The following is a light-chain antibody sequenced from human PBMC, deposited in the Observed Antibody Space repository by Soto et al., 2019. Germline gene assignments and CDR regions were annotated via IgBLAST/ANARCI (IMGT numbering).Light chain of an antibody. CDR1: QSVANR. J-gene: IGKJ1*01. V-gene: IGKV3-15*01. Sequence: EIVMTQSPATLSVSPVERATLSCRASQSVANRLAWYQHTPGQAPRLLIYGATYRATGVPAKFSGSGSGTEFTLTITSLQSEDFALYYCQQYIDWPRTFGQGTKVEI. CDR2: GAT. CDR3: QQYIDWPRT.